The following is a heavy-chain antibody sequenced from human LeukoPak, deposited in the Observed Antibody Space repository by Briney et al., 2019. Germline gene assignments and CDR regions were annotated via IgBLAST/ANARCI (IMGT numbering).Heavy chain of an antibody. D-gene: IGHD2-2*01. CDR3: VKDEACSSTGCSYYPPDY. Sequence: HWVRQAPGKGLEYVSAISSNGGSTYYADSVKGRFTISRDNSKNTLYLQMSSLRAEDTAVYYCVKDEACSSTGCSYYPPDYWGQGTLVTVSS. J-gene: IGHJ4*02. V-gene: IGHV3-64D*06. CDR2: ISSNGGST.